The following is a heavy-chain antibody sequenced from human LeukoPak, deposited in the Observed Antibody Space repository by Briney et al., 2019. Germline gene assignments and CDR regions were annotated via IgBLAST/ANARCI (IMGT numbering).Heavy chain of an antibody. J-gene: IGHJ4*02. D-gene: IGHD5-24*01. V-gene: IGHV3-53*01. CDR2: IYSGGST. CDR1: GFTVSSYY. Sequence: PGGSLRLSCAASGFTVSSYYMTWVRQAPGKGLEWLSLIYSGGSTYYADSVKGRFTISRDNSKNTLYLQMNSLRIEDTAVYYCARDPPLDGLGDYWGQGTLVTVSS. CDR3: ARDPPLDGLGDY.